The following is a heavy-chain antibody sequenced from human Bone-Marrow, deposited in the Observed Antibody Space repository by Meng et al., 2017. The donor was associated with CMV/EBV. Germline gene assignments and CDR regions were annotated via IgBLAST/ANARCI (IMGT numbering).Heavy chain of an antibody. V-gene: IGHV3-30*04. Sequence: GGSLRLSCAASRFTFSSYAMHWVRQTPGKGLEWVAVISYDGSNKYYADSMKGRFTISRDNSKNTLYLQMNSLRAEDTAVYYCARGWVGGRPDELHYYYGMDVWGRGTTVTVSS. CDR3: ARGWVGGRPDELHYYYGMDV. CDR1: RFTFSSYA. D-gene: IGHD3-3*01. J-gene: IGHJ6*02. CDR2: ISYDGSNK.